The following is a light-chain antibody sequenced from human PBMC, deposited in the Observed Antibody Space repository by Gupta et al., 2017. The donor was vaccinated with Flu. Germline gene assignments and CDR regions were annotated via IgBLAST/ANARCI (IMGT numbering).Light chain of an antibody. CDR3: QQYNNWPGYT. V-gene: IGKV3-15*01. CDR2: GAS. CDR1: QSVGTN. J-gene: IGKJ2*01. Sequence: ETVMTQSPATLSVSPGERATLSCRASQSVGTNLAWYQQRPGQAPRLLIYGASTRATGVPARFSGSGSGTEFTLTISSLQSEDFAVYYCQQYNNWPGYTFGQGTKLEIK.